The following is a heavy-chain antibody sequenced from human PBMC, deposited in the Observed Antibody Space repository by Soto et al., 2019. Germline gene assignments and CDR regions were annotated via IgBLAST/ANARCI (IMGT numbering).Heavy chain of an antibody. CDR1: GYTFTSYG. CDR3: ARWLVHEFYFDY. Sequence: ASVKVSCKASGYTFTSYGISWVRQAPGQGLEWMGWISAYNGNTNYAQKLQGRVTMTTGTSTSTAYMELRSLRSDDTAVYYCARWLVHEFYFDYWGQGTLVTVSS. V-gene: IGHV1-18*04. D-gene: IGHD6-19*01. J-gene: IGHJ4*02. CDR2: ISAYNGNT.